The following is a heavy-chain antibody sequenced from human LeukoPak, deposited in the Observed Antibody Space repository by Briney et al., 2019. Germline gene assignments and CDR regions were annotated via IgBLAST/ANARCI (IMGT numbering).Heavy chain of an antibody. CDR1: GFTFSRYG. Sequence: GGSLRLSCAASGFTFSRYGMHWVRQAPGKGLEWVSFTRFDGKNKYYADSVKGRFTISKDSSKNTLDLQMNSLRTEDTAVYYCAKTTYGSGSYYRGSAYSPPDYWGQGTLVTVSS. CDR3: AKTTYGSGSYYRGSAYSPPDY. D-gene: IGHD3-10*01. J-gene: IGHJ4*02. V-gene: IGHV3-30*02. CDR2: TRFDGKNK.